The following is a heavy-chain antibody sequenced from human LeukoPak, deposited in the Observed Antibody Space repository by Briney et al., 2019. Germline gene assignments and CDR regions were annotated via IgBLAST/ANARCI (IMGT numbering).Heavy chain of an antibody. CDR3: IRDQWLGY. CDR2: ITSKAYGGAA. CDR1: GFTFGDYS. D-gene: IGHD6-19*01. J-gene: IGHJ4*02. Sequence: PGGSLRLSCTGSGFTFGDYSRSWVRQAPGKGLEWVGFITSKAYGGAAEYAASVKGRFTISRDDSKSIAYLQMNSLKSEDTAVYFCIRDQWLGYWGQGTLVTVSS. V-gene: IGHV3-49*04.